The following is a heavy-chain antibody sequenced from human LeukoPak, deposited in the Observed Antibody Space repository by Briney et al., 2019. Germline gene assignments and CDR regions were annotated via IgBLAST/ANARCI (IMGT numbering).Heavy chain of an antibody. V-gene: IGHV4-34*01. Sequence: PSETLSLTCAVYGGSFSGYYWSWIRQPPGKGLEWIGEINHSGSTNYNPSLKSRVTISVDTSKNQFSLNLSSVTAADTAVYYCARHGYYYYYMDVWGKGTTVTISS. CDR2: INHSGST. CDR3: ARHGYYYYYMDV. J-gene: IGHJ6*03. CDR1: GGSFSGYY.